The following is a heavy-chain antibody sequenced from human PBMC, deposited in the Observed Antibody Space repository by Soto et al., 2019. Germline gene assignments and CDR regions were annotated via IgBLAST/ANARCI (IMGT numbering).Heavy chain of an antibody. D-gene: IGHD2-8*01. Sequence: SPTLSLTCAISGDSVSSNSASWNWIRQSASRGLEWLGRTYYRSKWYNDYAVSVRSRITINPDTSKNQFSLQLNSVTPEDTAVYYCARSSYCTDGVCQDYINYWGQGTLVTVSS. CDR2: TYYRSKWYN. CDR1: GDSVSSNSAS. CDR3: ARSSYCTDGVCQDYINY. J-gene: IGHJ4*02. V-gene: IGHV6-1*01.